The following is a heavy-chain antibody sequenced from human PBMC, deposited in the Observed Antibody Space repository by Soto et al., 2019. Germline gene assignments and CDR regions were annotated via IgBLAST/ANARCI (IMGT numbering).Heavy chain of an antibody. Sequence: QVQLVESGGGVVQPGRSLRLSCAASGFTFSSYGMHWVRQAPGKGLEWVAVISYDGSNKYYADSVKGRFTISRDNSKNTLYLQMNSLRAEDTAVYYCAKDLAAGLVITGTTYYYYYGMDVWGQGTTVTVSS. V-gene: IGHV3-30*18. CDR1: GFTFSSYG. CDR2: ISYDGSNK. CDR3: AKDLAAGLVITGTTYYYYYGMDV. J-gene: IGHJ6*02. D-gene: IGHD1-20*01.